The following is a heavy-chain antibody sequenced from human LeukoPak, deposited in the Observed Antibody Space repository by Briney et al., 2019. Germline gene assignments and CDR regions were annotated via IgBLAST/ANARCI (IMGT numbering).Heavy chain of an antibody. CDR3: ASLYCGGGSCYPRY. CDR2: IYYAGST. D-gene: IGHD2-15*01. CDR1: GGSIGSNYYY. V-gene: IGHV4-39*01. Sequence: PSETLSLTCTVSGGSIGSNYYYWGWIRQPPGEGLEWIGNIYYAGSTYYNPSLNTRITMSVDTSKNQFSLRLSSVTAADTAVYYCASLYCGGGSCYPRYWGQGTLVAVSS. J-gene: IGHJ4*02.